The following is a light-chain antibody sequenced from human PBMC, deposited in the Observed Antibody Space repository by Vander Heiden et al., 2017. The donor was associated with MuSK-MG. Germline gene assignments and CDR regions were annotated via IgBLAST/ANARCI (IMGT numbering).Light chain of an antibody. J-gene: IGLJ2*01. V-gene: IGLV2-23*02. Sequence: QSALTQPASVSGSPGQSITISCTGTSSDVGSYNLVSWYQQHPGKALKLMIYEVSKRPSGVSNRFSGSKSGTTASLTISGLQAEDEAYYYCCSYAGSSILFGGGTKLTVL. CDR3: CSYAGSSIL. CDR1: SSDVGSYNL. CDR2: EVS.